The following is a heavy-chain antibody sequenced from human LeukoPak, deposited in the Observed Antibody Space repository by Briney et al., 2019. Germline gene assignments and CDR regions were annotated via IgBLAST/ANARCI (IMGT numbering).Heavy chain of an antibody. D-gene: IGHD1-1*01. Sequence: GGSLRLSCAASGFTFSSYGIHWVRQAPGKGLEWVAAISYDGSNKYYADSVKGRFTISRDNSKNTVFLQMNSLRAEDTAVYYCANPETYIEGDYWGQGTLVTVSS. CDR1: GFTFSSYG. CDR2: ISYDGSNK. J-gene: IGHJ4*02. CDR3: ANPETYIEGDY. V-gene: IGHV3-30*18.